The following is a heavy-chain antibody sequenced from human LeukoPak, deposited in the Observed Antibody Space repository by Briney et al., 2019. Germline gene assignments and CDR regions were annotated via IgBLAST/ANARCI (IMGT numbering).Heavy chain of an antibody. CDR2: IHHSGST. Sequence: SETLSLTCAVYGGPSSGYYWSWIRQSPGKGLEWIGEIHHSGSTDYNLSLQSRVTISVDTSKNQFSLNLTSVTAADTAVYYCAREAVLRYLKYWGQGTLVTVSS. CDR3: AREAVLRYLKY. D-gene: IGHD3-9*01. J-gene: IGHJ4*02. CDR1: GGPSSGYY. V-gene: IGHV4-34*01.